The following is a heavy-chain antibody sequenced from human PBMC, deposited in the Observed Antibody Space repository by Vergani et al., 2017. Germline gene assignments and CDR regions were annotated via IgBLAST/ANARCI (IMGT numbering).Heavy chain of an antibody. D-gene: IGHD3-3*01. J-gene: IGHJ6*03. CDR2: ISYDGSNK. CDR3: AKDGSWSGSYYYYMDV. Sequence: VQLVESGGGLVQPGGSLRLSCAASGFTFSRHWMHWVRQAPGKGLVWVAVISYDGSNKYYADSVKGRFTISRDNSKNTLYLQMNSLRAEDTAVYYCAKDGSWSGSYYYYMDVWGKGTTVTVSS. CDR1: GFTFSRHW. V-gene: IGHV3-30*18.